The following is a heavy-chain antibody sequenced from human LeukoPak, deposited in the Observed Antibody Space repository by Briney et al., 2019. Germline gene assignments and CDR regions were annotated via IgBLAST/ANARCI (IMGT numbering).Heavy chain of an antibody. D-gene: IGHD1-26*01. J-gene: IGHJ4*02. Sequence: ASVKVSCKVSGASLSETSIHWVRQAPGQWLEWMGGFDPEDGESIFAQRFQGRFSMTEDTSTDTAYMELRGLRPEDTAVYYCVTADKWEPLDYWGQGTLVTVSS. V-gene: IGHV1-24*01. CDR3: VTADKWEPLDY. CDR2: FDPEDGES. CDR1: GASLSETS.